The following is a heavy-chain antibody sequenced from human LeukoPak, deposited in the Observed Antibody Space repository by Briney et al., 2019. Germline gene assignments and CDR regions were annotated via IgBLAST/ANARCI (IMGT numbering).Heavy chain of an antibody. D-gene: IGHD3-3*01. J-gene: IGHJ3*02. CDR1: GFTVSSNY. CDR3: ARVDSMKDAFDI. Sequence: PGGSLRLSCAASGFTVSSNYMSWVRQAPGKGLEWVSVIYSGGSTYYADSVKGRFTISRDNSKNTLYLQMNSLRAEDTAVYYCARVDSMKDAFDIWDQGTMVTVSS. V-gene: IGHV3-53*01. CDR2: IYSGGST.